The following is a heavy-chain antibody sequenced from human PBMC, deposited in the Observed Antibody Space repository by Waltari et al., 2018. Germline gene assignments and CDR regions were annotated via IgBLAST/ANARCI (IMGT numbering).Heavy chain of an antibody. J-gene: IGHJ6*02. CDR3: ARGALSIYGSGSYYRYGMDV. D-gene: IGHD3-10*01. Sequence: QVQLQDAGPGLEKPSETLSLTCSVSGCSISSYYWSWIRPPPGKGLEWIGYIYYSGGTNYTPSRKSRVTIAVDTSKNQFSLKLSSVTAADTAVYYCARGALSIYGSGSYYRYGMDVWGQGTTVTVSS. V-gene: IGHV4-59*01. CDR1: GCSISSYY. CDR2: IYYSGGT.